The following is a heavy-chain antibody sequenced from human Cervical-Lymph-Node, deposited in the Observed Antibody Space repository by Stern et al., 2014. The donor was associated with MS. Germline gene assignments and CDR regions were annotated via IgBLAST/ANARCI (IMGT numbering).Heavy chain of an antibody. D-gene: IGHD2-15*01. V-gene: IGHV1-18*01. Sequence: VQLLESGAEVKKPGASVTVSCEASGYTFTSYGISWVRQAPGQGLEWMGWISAYNDNTKYTQKVQGRVTMTTDTSTSTAYMELRSLRSDDTAVYYCARDSIAVPAKTGDHWGQGTLVTVSS. J-gene: IGHJ4*02. CDR1: GYTFTSYG. CDR3: ARDSIAVPAKTGDH. CDR2: ISAYNDNT.